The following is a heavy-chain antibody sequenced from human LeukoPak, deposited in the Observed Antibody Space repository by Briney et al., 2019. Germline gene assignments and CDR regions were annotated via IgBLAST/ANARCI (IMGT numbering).Heavy chain of an antibody. V-gene: IGHV3-23*01. CDR2: ISSTGGTA. CDR1: GFTFSSYG. CDR3: AKNGDRGAYCSGGSCYPYYYYNMDV. J-gene: IGHJ6*03. Sequence: GGSLRLSCAASGFTFSSYGMSWVRQAPGKGLEWVSAISSTGGTAYYADSVKGRFTISRDNSKNTLYLQMNSLRAEDTAIYYCAKNGDRGAYCSGGSCYPYYYYNMDVWGKGTTVTISS. D-gene: IGHD2-15*01.